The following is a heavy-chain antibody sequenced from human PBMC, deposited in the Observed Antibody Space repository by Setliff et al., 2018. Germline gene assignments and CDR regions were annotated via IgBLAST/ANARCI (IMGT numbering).Heavy chain of an antibody. Sequence: SVKVSCKASGYTFTSYGISWVRQAPGQGLEWMGGIIPIFGTANYAQKFQGRVTITTDESTSTAYMELSSLRSEDTAVYYCARESGPYSNYDYYYGMDVWGQGTTVTVSS. CDR2: IIPIFGTA. V-gene: IGHV1-69*05. CDR3: ARESGPYSNYDYYYGMDV. D-gene: IGHD4-4*01. CDR1: GYTFTSYG. J-gene: IGHJ6*02.